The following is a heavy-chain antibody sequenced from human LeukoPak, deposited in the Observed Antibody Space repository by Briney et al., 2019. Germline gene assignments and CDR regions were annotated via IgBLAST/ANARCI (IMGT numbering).Heavy chain of an antibody. CDR3: AHFIVVEGNDAFDI. Sequence: SGPTLVKPTQTLTLTCTFSGFSLSTSGVGVGWIRQPPGKALQWLALIYWDDDKRYSPSLKSRLTITKDTSKNQVVLTMTNMDPVDTATYYCAHFIVVEGNDAFDIWGQGTMVTVSS. D-gene: IGHD2-15*01. CDR1: GFSLSTSGVG. V-gene: IGHV2-5*02. CDR2: IYWDDDK. J-gene: IGHJ3*02.